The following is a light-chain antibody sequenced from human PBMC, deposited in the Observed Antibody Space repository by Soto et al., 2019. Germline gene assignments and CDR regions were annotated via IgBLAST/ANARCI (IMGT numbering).Light chain of an antibody. CDR1: SSDVGYYNY. CDR2: DIS. CDR3: CSYAGSYTFYV. V-gene: IGLV2-11*01. J-gene: IGLJ1*01. Sequence: QSALTQPSSVSGSPGQSFTISCTGTSSDVGYYNYVSWYQQHPGTAPKLMIYDISVRPSGVPDRFSGSKSGNTASLTISGLQAQDEADYYCCSYAGSYTFYVFGTGTKVTVL.